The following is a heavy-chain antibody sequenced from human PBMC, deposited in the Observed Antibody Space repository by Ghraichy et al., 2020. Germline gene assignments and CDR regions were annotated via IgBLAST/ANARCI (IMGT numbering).Heavy chain of an antibody. Sequence: GGSLRLSCAASGFTFDDYTMHWVRQAPGKGLEWVSLISWDGGSTYYADSVKGRFTISRDNSKNSLYLQMNSLRTEDTALYYCAKDGGDLYYYFDYWGQGTLVTVSS. D-gene: IGHD4-17*01. V-gene: IGHV3-43*01. CDR1: GFTFDDYT. J-gene: IGHJ4*02. CDR2: ISWDGGST. CDR3: AKDGGDLYYYFDY.